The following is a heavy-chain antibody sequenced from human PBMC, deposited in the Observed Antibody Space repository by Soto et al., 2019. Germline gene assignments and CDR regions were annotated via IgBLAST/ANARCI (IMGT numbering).Heavy chain of an antibody. D-gene: IGHD1-7*01. J-gene: IGHJ5*02. CDR2: ISGVGGNT. V-gene: IGHV3-23*01. Sequence: GGSLRLSCAATGFTFSSFAMSWVRQAPGKGLEWVSGISGVGGNTYYADSVKGRFTISRDNSKNTLHLQMNSLRAEDTAVYYCAKDGWNFPPDPWGQGTLVTVSS. CDR3: AKDGWNFPPDP. CDR1: GFTFSSFA.